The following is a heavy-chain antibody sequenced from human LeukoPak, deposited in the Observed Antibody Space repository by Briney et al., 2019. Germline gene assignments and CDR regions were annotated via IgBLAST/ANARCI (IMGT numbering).Heavy chain of an antibody. J-gene: IGHJ4*02. CDR3: ARRYYSDSSGYSY. CDR2: ISGNSRTI. CDR1: GFTFSDYY. Sequence: PGGSLRLSCAASGFTFSDYYMSWIRQAPGRGLGWVSYISGNSRTIYYVDSVKGRFTISRDNAKNSLYLQMNSLRAEDTAVYYCARRYYSDSSGYSYWGQGTLVTVSS. V-gene: IGHV3-11*04. D-gene: IGHD3-22*01.